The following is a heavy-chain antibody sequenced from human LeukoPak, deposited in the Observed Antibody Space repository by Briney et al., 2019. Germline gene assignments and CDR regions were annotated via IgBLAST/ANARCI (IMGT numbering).Heavy chain of an antibody. J-gene: IGHJ2*01. CDR2: ISSSSSYI. V-gene: IGHV3-21*01. CDR1: GFTFSSYS. D-gene: IGHD2-2*03. CDR3: ARDAEGGYCSSTSCYPWYFDL. Sequence: PGGSLRLSCAASGFTFSSYSMNWVRQAPGKGLEWVSSISSSSSYIYYADSVKGRFTISRDNAKNSLYLQMNSLRAEDTAVYYCARDAEGGYCSSTSCYPWYFDLWGRGTLVTVSS.